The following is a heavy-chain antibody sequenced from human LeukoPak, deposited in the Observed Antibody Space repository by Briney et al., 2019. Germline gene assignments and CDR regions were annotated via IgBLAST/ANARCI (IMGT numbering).Heavy chain of an antibody. CDR2: ISGSGGST. Sequence: GGSLRLSCAASGFTFSSYDMSWVRQAPGKGLEWVSAISGSGGSTYYADSVKGRFTISRDNSKKTLYLQMNSVRAEDTAVYYCAKGSGSGSYYLTWFDLWGQGTLVTVSS. D-gene: IGHD1-26*01. J-gene: IGHJ5*02. CDR1: GFTFSSYD. CDR3: AKGSGSGSYYLTWFDL. V-gene: IGHV3-23*01.